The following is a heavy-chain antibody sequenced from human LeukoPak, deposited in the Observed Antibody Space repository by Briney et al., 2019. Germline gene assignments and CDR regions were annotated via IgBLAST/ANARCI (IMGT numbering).Heavy chain of an antibody. CDR3: TIDDAGLAPEY. CDR1: GFTFDDYA. J-gene: IGHJ4*02. V-gene: IGHV3-9*01. Sequence: GRSLRLSCAASGFTFDDYAMHWVRQAPGKGLEWVSGISWNSGSIGYADSVKGRFTISRDNAKNSLYLQMNSLKTEDTAVYYCTIDDAGLAPEYWGQGTLVTVSS. CDR2: ISWNSGSI.